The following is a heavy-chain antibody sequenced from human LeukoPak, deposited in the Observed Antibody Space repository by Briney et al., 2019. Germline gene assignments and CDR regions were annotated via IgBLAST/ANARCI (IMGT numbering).Heavy chain of an antibody. CDR2: INPSGGST. V-gene: IGHV1-46*01. D-gene: IGHD1-14*01. CDR1: GYTFTSYY. CDR3: ARVPEGNYYYYYYMDV. J-gene: IGHJ6*03. Sequence: ASVKVSCKASGYTFTSYYMHWVRQAPGQGLEWMGIINPSGGSTSYAQKLQGRVTMTTDTSTSTAYMELRSLRSDDTAVYYCARVPEGNYYYYYYMDVWGKGTAVTVSS.